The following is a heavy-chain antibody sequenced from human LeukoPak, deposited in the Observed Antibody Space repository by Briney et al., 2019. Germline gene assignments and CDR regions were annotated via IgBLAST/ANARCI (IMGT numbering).Heavy chain of an antibody. V-gene: IGHV1-69*05. Sequence: SVKVSCKASGGTFSSYAISWVRQAPGQGLEWMGGIIPIFGTANYAQKFQGRVTITTDESTSTAYMELSSLRSEDTAVYYCASGGLAVAGGPSLLIFDYWGQGALVTVSS. D-gene: IGHD6-19*01. CDR2: IIPIFGTA. J-gene: IGHJ4*02. CDR3: ASGGLAVAGGPSLLIFDY. CDR1: GGTFSSYA.